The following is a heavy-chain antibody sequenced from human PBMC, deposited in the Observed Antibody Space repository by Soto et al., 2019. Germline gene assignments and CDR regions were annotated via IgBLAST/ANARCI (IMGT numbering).Heavy chain of an antibody. J-gene: IGHJ3*02. V-gene: IGHV4-59*01. Sequence: SETLSLTCTVSGGSISSYDWSWIRQPPGKGLEWIGYIHYSGSTKYNPSLKSRVSISVDTSKNQFSLKLSSVTAADTAVYFCARRYGYGTFDIWGQGTMVTVS. D-gene: IGHD5-18*01. CDR1: GGSISSYD. CDR3: ARRYGYGTFDI. CDR2: IHYSGST.